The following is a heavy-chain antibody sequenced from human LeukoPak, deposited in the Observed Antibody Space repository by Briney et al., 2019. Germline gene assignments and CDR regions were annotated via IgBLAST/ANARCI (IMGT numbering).Heavy chain of an antibody. CDR2: IYRRGST. Sequence: SQTLSLTCTVSGGSISSGGYYWSWIRQHPGKGLEWIGSIYRRGSTSYNPSLKSRVAVSEDMSKNHFSLRLSSVTAADTAVYYCARHVQDLGIKVWGQGTTVTVSS. J-gene: IGHJ6*02. CDR1: GGSISSGGYY. V-gene: IGHV4-39*01. CDR3: ARHVQDLGIKV.